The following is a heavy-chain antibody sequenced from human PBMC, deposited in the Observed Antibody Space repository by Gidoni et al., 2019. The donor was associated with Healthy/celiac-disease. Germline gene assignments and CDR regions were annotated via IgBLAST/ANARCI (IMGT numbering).Heavy chain of an antibody. D-gene: IGHD6-19*01. V-gene: IGHV3-30*18. CDR2: ISYDGSNK. Sequence: QAPGKGLEWVAVISYDGSNKYYADSVKGRFTISRDNSKNTLYLQMNSLRAEDTAVYYCAKVRRGSGWYYFDYWGQGTLVTVSS. CDR3: AKVRRGSGWYYFDY. J-gene: IGHJ4*02.